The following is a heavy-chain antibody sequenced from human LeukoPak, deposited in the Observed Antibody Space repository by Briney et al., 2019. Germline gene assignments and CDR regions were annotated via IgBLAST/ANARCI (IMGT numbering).Heavy chain of an antibody. CDR2: ISGGGGST. V-gene: IGHV3-23*01. Sequence: GGSLRLSCAASGFTFSSYAMSWVRQAPGKGLEWVSAISGGGGSTYYADSVKGRFTISRDNSKNTLYLQMNSLRAEDTAVYYCAKEQVLLWFGELTNYFDYWGQGTLVTVSS. D-gene: IGHD3-10*01. J-gene: IGHJ4*02. CDR3: AKEQVLLWFGELTNYFDY. CDR1: GFTFSSYA.